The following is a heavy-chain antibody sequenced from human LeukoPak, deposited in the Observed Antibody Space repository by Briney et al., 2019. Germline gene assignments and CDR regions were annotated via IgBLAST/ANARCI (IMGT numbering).Heavy chain of an antibody. CDR2: NTHSGSA. CDR1: GGSFSGYY. J-gene: IGHJ4*02. D-gene: IGHD3-16*01. V-gene: IGHV4-34*01. CDR3: ARKSAYRRPIDY. Sequence: SETLSLTCAVSGGSFSGYYWSWIRQPPGKGLEWIGENTHSGSANYNPSLKSRVTISVDTSKNQFSLKLSSVTAADTAVYYCARKSAYRRPIDYWGQGTLVTVSS.